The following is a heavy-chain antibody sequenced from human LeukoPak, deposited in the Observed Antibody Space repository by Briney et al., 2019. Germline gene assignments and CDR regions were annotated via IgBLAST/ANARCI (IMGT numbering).Heavy chain of an antibody. Sequence: GGSLRLSCAASGFTFSDYYMSWIRQAPGKGLEWVSYISSSGSTIYYADSVKGRFTISRDNAKNSLYLQMNSLRAEDTAVYYCARCRWGPINYYDSSGYYYFDYWGQGTLVTVSS. CDR1: GFTFSDYY. CDR3: ARCRWGPINYYDSSGYYYFDY. J-gene: IGHJ4*02. CDR2: ISSSGSTI. D-gene: IGHD3-22*01. V-gene: IGHV3-11*01.